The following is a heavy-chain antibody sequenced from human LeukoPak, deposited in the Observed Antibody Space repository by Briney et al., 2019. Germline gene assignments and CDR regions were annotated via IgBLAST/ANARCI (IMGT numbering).Heavy chain of an antibody. Sequence: SETLCLTCTVSGGPISTHYWSWSRQPPGKGLEWIGYNDYSGSTNYNPSLKSRVTISVDTSKNQFSLKLNSVTAADTAVYYCARGATFRGTYYMDVWGKGTTVTVS. CDR3: ARGATFRGTYYMDV. V-gene: IGHV4-59*11. J-gene: IGHJ6*03. D-gene: IGHD3-10*01. CDR1: GGPISTHY. CDR2: NDYSGST.